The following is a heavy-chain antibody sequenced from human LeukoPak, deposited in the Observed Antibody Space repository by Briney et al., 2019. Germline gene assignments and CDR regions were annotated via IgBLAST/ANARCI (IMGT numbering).Heavy chain of an antibody. CDR2: IYYSGDT. V-gene: IGHV4-39*07. CDR3: AKTDFYTMDV. CDR1: GGSINSPPYY. Sequence: SETLSLTCTVSGGSINSPPYYWGWIRQPPGKGLEWIGTIYYSGDTYYNPSLKSRVTIPVETSNNQFSLSLNSVTAADTAVYYCAKTDFYTMDVWGKGTTVTVSS. D-gene: IGHD2-21*02. J-gene: IGHJ6*04.